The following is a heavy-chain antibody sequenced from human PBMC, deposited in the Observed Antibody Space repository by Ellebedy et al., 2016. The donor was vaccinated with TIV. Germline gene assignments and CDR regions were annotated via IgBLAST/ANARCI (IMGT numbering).Heavy chain of an antibody. CDR1: GLTFSTFA. V-gene: IGHV3-21*06. CDR2: LGSSGGNL. CDR3: VSQFNGNYGNF. J-gene: IGHJ4*02. D-gene: IGHD1-7*01. Sequence: GESLKISCAASGLTFSTFAMHWARQAPGKGLEWLSALGSSGGNLNYTESVKGRLTISRDNAKNSLYLQMNSLSVEDTAVYYCVSQFNGNYGNFWGQGTLVTVSS.